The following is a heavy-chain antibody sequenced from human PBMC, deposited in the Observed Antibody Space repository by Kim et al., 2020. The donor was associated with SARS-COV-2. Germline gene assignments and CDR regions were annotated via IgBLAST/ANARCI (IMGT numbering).Heavy chain of an antibody. J-gene: IGHJ2*01. CDR1: GFILSSYW. CDR3: ARVRFGVGVRSLWYFDL. D-gene: IGHD3-3*01. V-gene: IGHV3-7*01. CDR2: IKEDGSEK. Sequence: GGSLRLSCAASGFILSSYWMTWVRQAPGKGLEWVANIKEDGSEKNYVDSVKGRFTISRDNAKMSLFLQVDSLRTDDTAIYYCARVRFGVGVRSLWYFDL.